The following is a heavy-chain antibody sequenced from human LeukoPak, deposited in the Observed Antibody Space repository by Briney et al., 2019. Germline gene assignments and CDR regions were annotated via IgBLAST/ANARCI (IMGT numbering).Heavy chain of an antibody. CDR1: GFTFDDYG. V-gene: IGHV3-20*04. Sequence: GGSLRLSCAASGFTFDDYGMSWVRQAPGKGLEWVSGINWNGGSTGYADSVKGRFTISRDNAKNSLYLQMNSLRAEDTALYYCARDQARIAAAGLIYYFDYWGQGTLVTVSS. CDR3: ARDQARIAAAGLIYYFDY. D-gene: IGHD6-13*01. CDR2: INWNGGST. J-gene: IGHJ4*02.